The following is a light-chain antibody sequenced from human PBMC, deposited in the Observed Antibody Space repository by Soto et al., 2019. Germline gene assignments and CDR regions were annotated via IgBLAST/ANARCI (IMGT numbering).Light chain of an antibody. Sequence: EIVLTKSSATLSLSPGVRATLSCRASQSVTSTALAWYQQKPGQAHRLLIYGVSSRATGIPDRFSGSGSGKDFTLTISSLEPEDFEVYYCQQRSKWPLTFGGGTQVEIK. CDR2: GVS. V-gene: IGKV3-11*01. CDR3: QQRSKWPLT. CDR1: QSVTSTA. J-gene: IGKJ4*01.